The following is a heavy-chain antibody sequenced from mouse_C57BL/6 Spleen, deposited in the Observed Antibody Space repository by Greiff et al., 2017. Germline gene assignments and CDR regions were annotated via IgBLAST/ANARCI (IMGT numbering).Heavy chain of an antibody. D-gene: IGHD2-4*01. CDR2: IWSGGST. CDR1: GFSLTSYG. V-gene: IGHV2-2*01. Sequence: QVQLQQPGPGLVQPSQSLSITCTVSGFSLTSYGVHWVRQSPGKGLEWLGVIWSGGSTDYNAAFISRLSISKDNSKSQVFFKMNSLQADDTAIYYCARVYDYDGYYAMDYWGQGTSVTVSS. J-gene: IGHJ4*01. CDR3: ARVYDYDGYYAMDY.